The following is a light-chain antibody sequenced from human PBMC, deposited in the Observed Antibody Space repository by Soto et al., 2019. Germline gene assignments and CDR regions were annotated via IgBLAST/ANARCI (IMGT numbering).Light chain of an antibody. CDR3: HQFRSSPPALT. CDR1: QSVSTRY. CDR2: GAS. Sequence: ESMLTQSPGTLSLSPGERATLSCRASQSVSTRYLAWYQQKPGQAPRLLIYGASIRATGSPDRFRGSGSGTDITLTISRREPEDFAVYYCHQFRSSPPALTFGQGTKLEIK. V-gene: IGKV3-20*01. J-gene: IGKJ2*01.